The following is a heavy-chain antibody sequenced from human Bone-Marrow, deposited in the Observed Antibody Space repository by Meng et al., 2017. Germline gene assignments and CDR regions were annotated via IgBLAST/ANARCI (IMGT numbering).Heavy chain of an antibody. CDR3: ARLVSGWYDY. V-gene: IGHV3-13*01. D-gene: IGHD6-19*01. CDR2: IGTAGDT. CDR1: GFTFSSYD. J-gene: IGHJ4*02. Sequence: GESLKISCAASGFTFSSYDMHWVRQATGKGLEWVSAIGTAGDTYYPGSVKGRFTISRENAKNSLYLQMNSLRAGDTAVYYCARLVSGWYDYWGQGILVTASS.